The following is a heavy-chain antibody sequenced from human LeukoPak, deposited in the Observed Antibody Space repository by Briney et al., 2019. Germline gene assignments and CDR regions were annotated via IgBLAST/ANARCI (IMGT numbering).Heavy chain of an antibody. D-gene: IGHD4-17*01. Sequence: PSETLSLTCAVYGGSFSGYYWSWIRQPPGKGLEWIGEINHSGSTNYNPSLKSRVTISVDTSKNQFSLKPSSVTAADTAVYYCARAPNYGDYPYYFDYWGQGTLVTVSS. CDR3: ARAPNYGDYPYYFDY. CDR2: INHSGST. CDR1: GGSFSGYY. J-gene: IGHJ4*02. V-gene: IGHV4-34*01.